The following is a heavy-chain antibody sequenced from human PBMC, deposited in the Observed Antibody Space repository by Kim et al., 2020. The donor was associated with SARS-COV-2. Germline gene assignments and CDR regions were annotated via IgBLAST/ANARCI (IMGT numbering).Heavy chain of an antibody. J-gene: IGHJ4*02. CDR3: AKRGDRGYYFDY. CDR1: GFSFNSYG. D-gene: IGHD3-10*01. CDR2: IGASGTTT. V-gene: IGHV3-23*01. Sequence: GGSLRLSCAASGFSFNSYGMSWVRQAPGKGLEWVSSIGASGTTTYYAASVRGRFTISRDNSKNALLLEMNSLTAEDTAVYYCAKRGDRGYYFDYWGQGTLVTVSS.